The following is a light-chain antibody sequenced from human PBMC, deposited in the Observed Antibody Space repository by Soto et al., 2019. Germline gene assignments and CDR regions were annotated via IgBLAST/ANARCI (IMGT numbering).Light chain of an antibody. CDR1: QSVRNNY. CDR2: GIS. Sequence: EIVLTQSPGTLSLSPGERATLSCRASQSVRNNYLAWYQQKPGQAPRLLIYGISSRATGIPDRVIGSGSGTDFTLTITRLEPEYFAVYYCQQYGNSPLTFGGGTKVEIK. V-gene: IGKV3-20*01. CDR3: QQYGNSPLT. J-gene: IGKJ4*01.